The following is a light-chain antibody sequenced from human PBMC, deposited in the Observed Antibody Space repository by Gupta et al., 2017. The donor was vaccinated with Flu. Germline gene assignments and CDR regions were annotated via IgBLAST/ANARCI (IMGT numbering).Light chain of an antibody. CDR1: SSNIGKNF. J-gene: IGLJ3*02. CDR3: AAWDSSRSAGV. Sequence: KVTISCSGSSSNIGKNFVSWYQQLPATAPKLLIFENSNRPSGIPDRFSGSKSGTSATLGITGLQTGDEADYYCAAWDSSRSAGVFGGGTTLTVL. CDR2: ENS. V-gene: IGLV1-51*02.